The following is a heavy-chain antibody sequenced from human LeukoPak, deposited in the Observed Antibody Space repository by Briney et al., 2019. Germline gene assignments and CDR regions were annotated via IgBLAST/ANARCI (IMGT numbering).Heavy chain of an antibody. V-gene: IGHV4-39*07. CDR2: IYYSGST. J-gene: IGHJ4*02. CDR1: GGSISSSSYY. Sequence: PSETLSLTCTVSGGSISSSSYYWGWIRQPPGKGLEWIGSIYYSGSTYYNPSLKSRVTISVDTSKNQFSLQLNSVTPEDTAVYYCARGPGGSAFDYWGQGTLVTVSS. CDR3: ARGPGGSAFDY. D-gene: IGHD3-10*01.